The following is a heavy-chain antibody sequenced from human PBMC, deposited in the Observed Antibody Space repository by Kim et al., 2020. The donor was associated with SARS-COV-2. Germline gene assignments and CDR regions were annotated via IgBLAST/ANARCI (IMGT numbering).Heavy chain of an antibody. V-gene: IGHV4-59*01. CDR3: ARDYGGLDI. D-gene: IGHD4-17*01. Sequence: GTPNHNPSPKSRVTISVDTTKTQFSLKLSSVTAADTAGYYCARDYGGLDIWGQGTMVTVSS. CDR2: GTP. J-gene: IGHJ3*02.